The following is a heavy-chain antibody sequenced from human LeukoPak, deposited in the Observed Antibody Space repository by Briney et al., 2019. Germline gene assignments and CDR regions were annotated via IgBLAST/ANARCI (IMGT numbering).Heavy chain of an antibody. D-gene: IGHD1-7*01. V-gene: IGHV3-48*03. CDR1: GFTFSSYE. Sequence: QAGGSLRLSCAASGFTFSSYERNWVRQAPGKGLEWVSYISSSGSTIYYADSVKGRFTISRDNAKNSLYLQMNSLRAEDTALYYCARAGLYNWNYEGTAYFDYWGQGTLVTVSS. CDR2: ISSSGSTI. CDR3: ARAGLYNWNYEGTAYFDY. J-gene: IGHJ4*02.